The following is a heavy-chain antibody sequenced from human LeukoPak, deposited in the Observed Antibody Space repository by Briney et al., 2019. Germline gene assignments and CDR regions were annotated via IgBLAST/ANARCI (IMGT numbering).Heavy chain of an antibody. J-gene: IGHJ4*02. CDR2: ISRSGDNT. CDR3: EKDPDYYDSSGLGP. D-gene: IGHD3-22*01. V-gene: IGHV3-23*01. Sequence: GGSLRLSCVVSGFTFSSYVMSWVRQAPGKGLEWVSAISRSGDNTYYADSVKGRFTISRDNSKNTLYLQMNSLRAEDTAVYYCEKDPDYYDSSGLGPWGQGVLVTVSS. CDR1: GFTFSSYV.